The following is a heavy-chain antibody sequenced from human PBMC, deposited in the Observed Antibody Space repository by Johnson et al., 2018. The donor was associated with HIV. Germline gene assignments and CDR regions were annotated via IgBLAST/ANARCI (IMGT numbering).Heavy chain of an antibody. Sequence: QMLLVESGGCVVQPGGSLRLSCAASGFTFRSYGMHWVRQAPGKGLEWVAFIRHDGSNKYYADSVKGRFTISRDNSKNTLYLQMNSLRSEDTAVYYCAKDLFTEREDDVFDFRGQGKMVTVSS. D-gene: IGHD1-26*01. CDR2: IRHDGSNK. V-gene: IGHV3-30*02. J-gene: IGHJ3*01. CDR1: GFTFRSYG. CDR3: AKDLFTEREDDVFDF.